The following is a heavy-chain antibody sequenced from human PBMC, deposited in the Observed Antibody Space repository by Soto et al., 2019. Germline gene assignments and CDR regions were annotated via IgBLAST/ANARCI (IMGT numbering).Heavy chain of an antibody. V-gene: IGHV4-34*01. CDR2: INHSGST. CDR3: ARAPGLKYYYYYYGMDV. D-gene: IGHD3-9*01. CDR1: GGSSSGYY. J-gene: IGHJ6*02. Sequence: PSETLSLTCAVYGGSSSGYYWSWIRQPPGKGLEWIGEINHSGSTNYNPSLKSRVTISVDTSKNQFSLKLSSVTAADTAVYYCARAPGLKYYYYYYGMDVWGQGTTVTVSS.